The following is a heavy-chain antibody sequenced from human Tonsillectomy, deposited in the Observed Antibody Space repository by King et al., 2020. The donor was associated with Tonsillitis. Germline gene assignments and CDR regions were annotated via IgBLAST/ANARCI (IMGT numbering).Heavy chain of an antibody. Sequence: VQLVESGGGLVKPGGSLRLSCAASGFTFSSYSMNWVRQAPGKGLEWVSSIIRSSSYIYSADSVKGRFTISRDNAKNSLYLQMNSLRAEDTAVYYCARDGVGATPGSDYWGQGTLVTVSS. CDR2: IIRSSSYI. CDR3: ARDGVGATPGSDY. V-gene: IGHV3-21*01. J-gene: IGHJ4*02. D-gene: IGHD1-26*01. CDR1: GFTFSSYS.